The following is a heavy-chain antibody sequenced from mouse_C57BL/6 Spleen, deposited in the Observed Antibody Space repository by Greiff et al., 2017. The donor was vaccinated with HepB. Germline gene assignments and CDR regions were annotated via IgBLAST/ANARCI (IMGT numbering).Heavy chain of an antibody. D-gene: IGHD2-4*01. Sequence: QVQLLQSGPELVKPGASVKISCKASGYAFSSSWMNWVKQRPGKGLEWIGRIYPGDGDTNYNGKFKGKAKLTADKSSSTAYMQLSSLPSADSAVYFCARFDYDAWFAYWGQGTLVTVSA. J-gene: IGHJ3*01. CDR1: GYAFSSSW. V-gene: IGHV1-82*01. CDR2: IYPGDGDT. CDR3: ARFDYDAWFAY.